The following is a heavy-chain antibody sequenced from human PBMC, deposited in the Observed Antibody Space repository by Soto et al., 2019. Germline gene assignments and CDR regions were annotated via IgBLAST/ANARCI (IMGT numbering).Heavy chain of an antibody. CDR3: ARESGSGSYSHNYLDP. Sequence: PSETLSLTCTVSGGSISSYYWSWIRQPPGKGLEWIGYIYYSGSTNYNPSLKSRVTISVDTSKNQFSLKLSSVTAADTAVYYCARESGSGSYSHNYLDPCGQGTLVTVYS. J-gene: IGHJ5*02. CDR2: IYYSGST. V-gene: IGHV4-59*01. D-gene: IGHD3-10*01. CDR1: GGSISSYY.